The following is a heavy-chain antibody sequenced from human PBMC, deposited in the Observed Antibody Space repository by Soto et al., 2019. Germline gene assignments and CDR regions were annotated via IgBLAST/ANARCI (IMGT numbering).Heavy chain of an antibody. CDR2: MNPNSGKI. CDR3: AMEVAGTFDY. D-gene: IGHD6-19*01. V-gene: IGHV1-8*01. Sequence: GASVKVSCTASGYTFTSYDINWVRQATGQGLEWMGWMNPNSGKIGYAQKFQGRVTMTRNTSISTAFMELSSLRSEDTAVYYCAMEVAGTFDYWGQGTLVTVSS. CDR1: GYTFTSYD. J-gene: IGHJ4*02.